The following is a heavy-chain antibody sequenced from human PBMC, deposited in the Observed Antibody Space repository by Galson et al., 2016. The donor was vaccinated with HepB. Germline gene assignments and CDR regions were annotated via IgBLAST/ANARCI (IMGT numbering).Heavy chain of an antibody. CDR2: MDNRGNYN. D-gene: IGHD3-22*01. J-gene: IGHJ6*03. V-gene: IGHV3-48*02. CDR1: GFNFGFYS. Sequence: SLRLSCAASGFNFGFYSMNWVRQAPGKGLEWTSYMDNRGNYNYYADSVKGRFTISRDNDMNPLYLQMNSLRDEDTAVYYCARVRNYHDSSGSDYYYYMDVWGKGTTVTVSS. CDR3: ARVRNYHDSSGSDYYYYMDV.